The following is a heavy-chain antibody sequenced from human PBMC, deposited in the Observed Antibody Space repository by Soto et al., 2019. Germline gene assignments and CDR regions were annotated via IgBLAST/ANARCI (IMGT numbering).Heavy chain of an antibody. CDR2: INHSGST. J-gene: IGHJ1*01. CDR3: ARGGEAYDFWSGAEYFQH. Sequence: SETLSLTCAVYGGSFSGYYWSWIRQPPGKGLEWIGEINHSGSTNYNPSLKSRVTISVDTSKNQFSLKLSSVTAADTAVYYCARGGEAYDFWSGAEYFQHWGQGTLVTVSS. D-gene: IGHD3-3*01. CDR1: GGSFSGYY. V-gene: IGHV4-34*01.